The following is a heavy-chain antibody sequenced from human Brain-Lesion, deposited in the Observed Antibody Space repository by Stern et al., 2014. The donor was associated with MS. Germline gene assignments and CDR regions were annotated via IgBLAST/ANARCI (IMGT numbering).Heavy chain of an antibody. CDR1: GYTLTELS. V-gene: IGHV1-24*01. J-gene: IGHJ4*02. CDR2: FDPEDSET. D-gene: IGHD1-26*01. Sequence: QMQLVQSGAEVKKPGASVKVSCKVSGYTLTELSMHWVRQAPRKGLEWVGGFDPEDSETIYAQKFQVRVTMTEDTSTDTAYMELSSLRSEDTAVYYCATLSPGAGGNYYRHFDYWGQGTLVTVSS. CDR3: ATLSPGAGGNYYRHFDY.